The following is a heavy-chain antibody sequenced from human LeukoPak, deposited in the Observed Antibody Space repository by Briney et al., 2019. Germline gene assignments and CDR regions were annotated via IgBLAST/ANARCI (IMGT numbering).Heavy chain of an antibody. CDR2: IYSGGST. D-gene: IGHD2-2*02. CDR3: AKDRANWAIDD. CDR1: GFTVSSNY. V-gene: IGHV3-53*01. J-gene: IGHJ4*02. Sequence: GGSLRLSCAASGFTVSSNYMNWVRQAPGKGLEWVSVIYSGGSTYYADSVKGRFTMSKDDARKSLYLQMSSLRVEDTALYYCAKDRANWAIDDWGQGTQVTVSS.